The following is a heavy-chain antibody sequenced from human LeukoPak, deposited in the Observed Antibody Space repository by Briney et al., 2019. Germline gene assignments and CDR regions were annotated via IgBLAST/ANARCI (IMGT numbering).Heavy chain of an antibody. D-gene: IGHD5-12*01. J-gene: IGHJ3*02. Sequence: PGGSLRLSCTASGFTFSNFSMNWVRQAPGKGLEWVSSATSRSSFMYSADSVKGRFTTSRDNAKSSLYLQMNSLRAEDTAVYYCARSYSGYAFDAFDIWGRGTMVTVSS. CDR2: ATSRSSFM. CDR1: GFTFSNFS. V-gene: IGHV3-21*01. CDR3: ARSYSGYAFDAFDI.